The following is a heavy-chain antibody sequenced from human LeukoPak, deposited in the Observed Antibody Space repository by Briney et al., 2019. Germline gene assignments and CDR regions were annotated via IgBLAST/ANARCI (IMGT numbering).Heavy chain of an antibody. CDR2: ISGSGGST. CDR1: GFTFSSYA. CDR3: ARYSGSHSRTFDY. V-gene: IGHV3-23*01. J-gene: IGHJ4*02. D-gene: IGHD1-26*01. Sequence: GGSLRLSCAASGFTFSSYAMSWVRQAPGKGLEWVSAISGSGGSTYYADSVKGRFTISRDNAKNSLYLQMNSLRDEDTAVYYCARYSGSHSRTFDYWGQGTLVTVSS.